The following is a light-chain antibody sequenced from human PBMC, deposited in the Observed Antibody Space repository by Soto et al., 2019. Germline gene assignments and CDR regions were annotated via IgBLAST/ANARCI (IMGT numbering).Light chain of an antibody. CDR3: QQYGRQVT. J-gene: IGKJ4*01. V-gene: IGKV3-20*01. Sequence: EIVLTQSPGTLSFSPGERATLSCRASQSVSSIYLAWFQQKPGQAPRLLIYGASTRATGIPDRFSGSGSGTDFTLNISRLEPEDFAVYYCQQYGRQVTFARGTKVDIX. CDR1: QSVSSIY. CDR2: GAS.